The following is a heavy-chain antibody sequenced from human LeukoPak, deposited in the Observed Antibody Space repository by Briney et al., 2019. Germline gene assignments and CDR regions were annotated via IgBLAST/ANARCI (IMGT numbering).Heavy chain of an antibody. CDR2: ISWNSGSI. CDR3: AKGLYSGSYYSALDY. D-gene: IGHD1-26*01. Sequence: PGGSLRLSCAASGFIFDDYAMHWVRQAPGKGLEWVSGISWNSGSIGYADSVKGRFTISRDNAKNSLYLQMNSLRAEDMALYYCAKGLYSGSYYSALDYWGQGTLVTVSS. V-gene: IGHV3-9*03. J-gene: IGHJ4*02. CDR1: GFIFDDYA.